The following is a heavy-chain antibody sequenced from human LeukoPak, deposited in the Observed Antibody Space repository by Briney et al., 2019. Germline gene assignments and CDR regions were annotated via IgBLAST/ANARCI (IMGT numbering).Heavy chain of an antibody. V-gene: IGHV3-48*01. CDR3: ARRPGSYYRPRDYYYYMDV. D-gene: IGHD3-10*01. Sequence: PGGSLRLSCAASGFTFSSYEMNWVRQAPGKGLEWVSYISSSSSTIYYADSVKGRFTISRDNAKNSLYLQMNSLRAEDTAVYYCARRPGSYYRPRDYYYYMDVWGKGTTVTVSS. CDR1: GFTFSSYE. CDR2: ISSSSSTI. J-gene: IGHJ6*03.